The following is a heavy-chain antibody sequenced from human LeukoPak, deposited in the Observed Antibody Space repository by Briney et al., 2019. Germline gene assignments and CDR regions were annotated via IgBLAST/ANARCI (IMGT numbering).Heavy chain of an antibody. CDR1: GFTVSSNY. CDR2: IYSGGST. J-gene: IGHJ6*03. V-gene: IGHV3-66*01. CDR3: AKVAEVGATGYYYYMDV. D-gene: IGHD1-26*01. Sequence: SGGSLRLSCAASGFTVSSNYMNWVRQAPGKGLEWVSVIYSGGSTYYADSVKGRFTISRDNSKNTLYLQMSSLRAEDTAVYYCAKVAEVGATGYYYYMDVWGKGTTVIVSS.